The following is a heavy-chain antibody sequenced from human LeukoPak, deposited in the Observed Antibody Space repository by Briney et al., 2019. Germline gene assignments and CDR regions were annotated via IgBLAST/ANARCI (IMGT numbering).Heavy chain of an antibody. Sequence: GSLRLSCAASGFTFSSYGMHWVRQPPGKGLEWIGEINHSGSTNYNPSLKSRVTISVDTSKNQFSLKLSSVTAADTAVYYCARQRRVRGAKEVYYYYYYYMDVWGKGTTVTISS. CDR3: ARQRRVRGAKEVYYYYYYYMDV. V-gene: IGHV4-34*01. J-gene: IGHJ6*03. CDR1: GFTFSSYG. D-gene: IGHD3-10*01. CDR2: INHSGST.